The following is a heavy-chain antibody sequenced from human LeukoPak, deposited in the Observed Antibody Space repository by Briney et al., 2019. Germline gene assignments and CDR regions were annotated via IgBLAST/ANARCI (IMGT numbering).Heavy chain of an antibody. CDR1: GGTFSSYA. CDR2: IIPIFGTA. J-gene: IGHJ6*03. CDR3: ATKVVPAAISYYYYYMDV. Sequence: ASVKVSCKASGGTFSSYAISWVRQAPGQGLEWMGGIIPIFGTANYAQKFQGRVTITADESTSTAYMELSSLRSEDTAVYYCATKVVPAAISYYYYYMDVWGKGTTVTVSS. V-gene: IGHV1-69*13. D-gene: IGHD2-2*02.